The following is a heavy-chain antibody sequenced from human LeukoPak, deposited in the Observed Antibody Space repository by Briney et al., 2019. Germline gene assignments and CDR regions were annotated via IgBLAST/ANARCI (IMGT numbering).Heavy chain of an antibody. CDR1: GGSISSYY. Sequence: SETLSLTCTVSGGSISSYYWSWIRQPPGKGLEWIGYIYYSGSTNYNPSLKSRVTISVDTSKNQFSLKLGSVTAADTAVYYCARGWDYYDSSGYSYFDYWGQGTLVTVSS. J-gene: IGHJ4*02. D-gene: IGHD3-22*01. CDR3: ARGWDYYDSSGYSYFDY. V-gene: IGHV4-59*01. CDR2: IYYSGST.